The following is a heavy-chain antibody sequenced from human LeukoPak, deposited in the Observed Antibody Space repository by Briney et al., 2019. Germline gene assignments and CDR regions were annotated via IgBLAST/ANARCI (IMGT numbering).Heavy chain of an antibody. CDR1: GFTLSDYG. CDR2: LWYDGSNK. CDR3: ARDRAMVVGSSWYYDY. Sequence: PGRSLRLSCAASGFTLSDYGMHWVRQAPGKGLEWGSLLWYDGSNKYYADSVKGRFTISKDTSKNTLYLQMNSLRAEDTALYYCARDRAMVVGSSWYYDYWGQGTLVTAS. V-gene: IGHV3-33*01. J-gene: IGHJ4*02. D-gene: IGHD5-18*01.